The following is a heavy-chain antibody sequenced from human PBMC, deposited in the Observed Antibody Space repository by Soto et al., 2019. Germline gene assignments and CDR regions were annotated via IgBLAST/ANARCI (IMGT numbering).Heavy chain of an antibody. CDR2: ILSDGIRK. Sequence: QVQLVESGGGVVQPGRSLRLSCAASGFTFTTYAMHWLRQAPGKGLEWVAVILSDGIRKYQVDSVRGRFTISRDNSKNMVYLQMNSLRAEDTALYYCARTPLSGTVDTFDIWGQGTMVTVSA. D-gene: IGHD3-10*01. V-gene: IGHV3-30*03. J-gene: IGHJ3*02. CDR3: ARTPLSGTVDTFDI. CDR1: GFTFTTYA.